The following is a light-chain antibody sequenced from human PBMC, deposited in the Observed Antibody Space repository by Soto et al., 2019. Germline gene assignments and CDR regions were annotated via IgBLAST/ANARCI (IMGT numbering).Light chain of an antibody. CDR2: GVS. CDR3: QQYGISPRT. CDR1: QSVTSTY. Sequence: EIVLTQSPGTLSLSPGGRATLSCRASQSVTSTYLAWYQQKPGQAPRLLIYGVSSRATGIPDRFSGSGSGTDFTLTISRLEPEDFAVYYCQQYGISPRTFGQGTKVDIK. V-gene: IGKV3-20*01. J-gene: IGKJ1*01.